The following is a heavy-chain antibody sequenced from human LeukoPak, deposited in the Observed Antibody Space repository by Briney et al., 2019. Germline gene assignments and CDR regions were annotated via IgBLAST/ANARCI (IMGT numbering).Heavy chain of an antibody. CDR1: GYTFPNYW. V-gene: IGHV5-51*01. Sequence: GESLKISCKGSGYTFPNYWIGWVRQIPGKGLEWMGIIYPGDSNTRYSPSFQGQVTISADKSISTAYLQWSSLKASDTAMYYCARFAYGSDYFPGHYWGQGTLVTVSS. CDR3: ARFAYGSDYFPGHY. J-gene: IGHJ4*02. CDR2: IYPGDSNT. D-gene: IGHD3-22*01.